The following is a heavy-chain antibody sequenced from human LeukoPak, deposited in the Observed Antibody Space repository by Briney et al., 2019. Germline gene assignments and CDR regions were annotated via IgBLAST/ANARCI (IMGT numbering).Heavy chain of an antibody. CDR2: ISSSSSFI. V-gene: IGHV3-21*01. CDR3: ARDSPLSFDI. CDR1: GFTFSTYS. J-gene: IGHJ3*02. Sequence: GGSLRLSCAASGFTFSTYSMNWVRQAPGKGLEWVSSISSSSSFIYYADSVKGRFTISRDNAKNSVYLHMNSLRAEDTAVYYCARDSPLSFDIWGQGTMVTVSS.